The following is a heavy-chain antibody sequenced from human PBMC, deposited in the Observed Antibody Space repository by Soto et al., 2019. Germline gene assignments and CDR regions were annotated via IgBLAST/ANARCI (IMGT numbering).Heavy chain of an antibody. CDR1: GASVTRGDYY. J-gene: IGHJ4*02. CDR2: MHDSGTT. Sequence: QAQLQESGPGLVRPSQTLSLSCSVSGASVTRGDYYWNWIRQTPGTGLECLGYMHDSGTTSYNPSLKRRVTISRHTSKNQFSLKLTSVSASDTAVYFCARGGLYDLLIGLFDWGQRIRVTVSS. D-gene: IGHD3-3*01. CDR3: ARGGLYDLLIGLFD. V-gene: IGHV4-30-4*01.